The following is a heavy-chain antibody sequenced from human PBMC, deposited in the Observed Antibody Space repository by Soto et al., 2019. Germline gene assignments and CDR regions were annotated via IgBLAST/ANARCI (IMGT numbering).Heavy chain of an antibody. CDR2: IWSDASNK. Sequence: GGSLRLSCAASGFSFSNHGMHWVRQAPGKGLEWVAAIWSDASNKYYADSGKGRITISRDNSKNTLYLQMNTLRAEDTAVYYCATDGFNKPGYYYGMGVWGQGTTVTVSS. J-gene: IGHJ6*02. V-gene: IGHV3-33*03. CDR1: GFSFSNHG. D-gene: IGHD6-25*01. CDR3: ATDGFNKPGYYYGMGV.